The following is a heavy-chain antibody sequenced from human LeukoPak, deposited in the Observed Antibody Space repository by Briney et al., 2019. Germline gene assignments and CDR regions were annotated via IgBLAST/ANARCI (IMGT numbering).Heavy chain of an antibody. CDR1: GFTVSSNY. Sequence: GGSLRLSCAASGFTVSSNYMSWVRQAPGKGLEWVSVIYSGGSTYYADSVKGRFTISKDNSKNTLYLQMNSLRAEDTAVYYCARDPTRDGYNYGKFDYWGQGTLVTVSS. D-gene: IGHD5-24*01. CDR3: ARDPTRDGYNYGKFDY. V-gene: IGHV3-66*01. CDR2: IYSGGST. J-gene: IGHJ4*02.